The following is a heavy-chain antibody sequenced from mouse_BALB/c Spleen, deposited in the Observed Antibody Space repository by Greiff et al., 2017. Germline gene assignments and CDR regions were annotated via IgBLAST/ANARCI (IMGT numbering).Heavy chain of an antibody. D-gene: IGHD1-2*01. CDR3: ARELSTAFYAMDY. V-gene: IGHV5-6-3*01. CDR1: GFTFSSYG. CDR2: INSNGGST. J-gene: IGHJ4*01. Sequence: EVKLVESGGGLVQPGGSLKLSCAASGFTFSSYGMSWVRQTPDKRLELVATINSNGGSTYYPDSVKGRFTISRDNAKNTLYLQMSSLKSEDTAMYYCARELSTAFYAMDYWGQGTSVTVSS.